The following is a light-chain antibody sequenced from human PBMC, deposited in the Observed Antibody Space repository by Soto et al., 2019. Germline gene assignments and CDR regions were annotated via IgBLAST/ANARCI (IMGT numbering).Light chain of an antibody. Sequence: QLVLTQPPSVSGAPGQRVTISCTGSSSNIGAGYDVHWYQQLPETAPKLLIYVNSNRPSGVPDRFSGSKSGTSASLAITGLQAEDEADYYCQSYDSSLSAWVFGGGTQLTVL. J-gene: IGLJ3*02. CDR2: VNS. CDR1: SSNIGAGYD. V-gene: IGLV1-40*01. CDR3: QSYDSSLSAWV.